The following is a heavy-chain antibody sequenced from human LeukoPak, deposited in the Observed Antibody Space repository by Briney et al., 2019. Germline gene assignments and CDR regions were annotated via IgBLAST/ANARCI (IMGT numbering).Heavy chain of an antibody. CDR2: INPNSGGT. Sequence: ASVKVSCKASGYTFTGYYMHWVRQAPGQGLEWMGWINPNSGGTNYAQKFQGRVTMTRDTSISTAYMGLSRLRSDDTAVYYCATRGVSAPPGPYYYYGMDVWGQGTTVTVSS. CDR3: ATRGVSAPPGPYYYYGMDV. J-gene: IGHJ6*02. CDR1: GYTFTGYY. V-gene: IGHV1-2*02. D-gene: IGHD3-10*01.